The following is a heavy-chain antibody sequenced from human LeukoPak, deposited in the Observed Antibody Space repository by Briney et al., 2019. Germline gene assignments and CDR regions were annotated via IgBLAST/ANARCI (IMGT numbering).Heavy chain of an antibody. CDR2: INHSGST. Sequence: SETLSLTCAVYGGSFSGYYWSWLRQPPGKGLEWIGEINHSGSTNYNPSLKSRVTISVDTSKNQFSLKLSSVTAADTAVYYCARSGWIQWKKTFDYWGQGTLVTVSS. V-gene: IGHV4-34*01. J-gene: IGHJ4*02. CDR3: ARSGWIQWKKTFDY. CDR1: GGSFSGYY. D-gene: IGHD5-12*01.